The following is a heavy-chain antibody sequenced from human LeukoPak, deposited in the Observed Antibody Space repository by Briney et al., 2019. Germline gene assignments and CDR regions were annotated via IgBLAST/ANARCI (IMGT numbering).Heavy chain of an antibody. CDR3: ARVAGTIRIWPQPFGDGMDV. D-gene: IGHD3-16*01. Sequence: GGSLRLSCAASRFTFSNYVMSWVRQAPGGGLECVSAISGSGRSTYYADSVKGRFTISRDNSKDTLYQQMNSLRAEDTALYYCARVAGTIRIWPQPFGDGMDVWGQGTTVTVSS. CDR2: ISGSGRST. CDR1: RFTFSNYV. V-gene: IGHV3-23*01. J-gene: IGHJ6*02.